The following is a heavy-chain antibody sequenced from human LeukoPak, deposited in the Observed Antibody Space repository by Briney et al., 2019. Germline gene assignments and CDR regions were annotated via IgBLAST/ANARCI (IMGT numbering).Heavy chain of an antibody. CDR1: GFTLSSYS. D-gene: IGHD5-18*01. J-gene: IGHJ4*02. V-gene: IGHV3-48*01. CDR2: ISSSSSTI. Sequence: PGGSLRLSCAASGFTLSSYSMNWVRKAPGKGLEWVSYISSSSSTIYYADSVKGRFTISRDNAKNSLYLQMNSLRAEDTAVYYCARDSGGYGLDYFDYWGQGTLVTVSS. CDR3: ARDSGGYGLDYFDY.